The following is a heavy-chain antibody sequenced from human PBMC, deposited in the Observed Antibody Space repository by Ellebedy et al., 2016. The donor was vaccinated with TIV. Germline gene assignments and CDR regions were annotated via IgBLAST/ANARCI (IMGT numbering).Heavy chain of an antibody. J-gene: IGHJ4*02. CDR3: ARNYYDTSGYYHIDY. Sequence: MPGGSLRLSCTVSGGSISSYYWSWIRQPPGKGLEWIGSIYYSGSTKYNPSLKSRVTISVDTSKNQFSLKLTSVTAADTAVYYCARNYYDTSGYYHIDYWGQGTPVTVSS. CDR2: IYYSGST. D-gene: IGHD3-22*01. V-gene: IGHV4-59*08. CDR1: GGSISSYY.